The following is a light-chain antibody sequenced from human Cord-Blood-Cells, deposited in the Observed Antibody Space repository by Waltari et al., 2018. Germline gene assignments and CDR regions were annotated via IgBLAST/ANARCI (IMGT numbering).Light chain of an antibody. Sequence: DIQMTQSPSSLSASVGDRVTITCQASQDISNYLTWYQQKPGKAPKLLIYDASNLETGVPSRFSGSGSGTDFTFTISSLQPEDIATYYCQQYDNLPLTFGGVTKVEIK. CDR2: DAS. V-gene: IGKV1-33*01. CDR3: QQYDNLPLT. J-gene: IGKJ4*01. CDR1: QDISNY.